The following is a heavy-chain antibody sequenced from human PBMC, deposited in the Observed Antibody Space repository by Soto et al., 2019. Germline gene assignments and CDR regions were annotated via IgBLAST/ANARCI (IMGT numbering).Heavy chain of an antibody. CDR2: INPSGDST. J-gene: IGHJ4*02. CDR1: GFIFTSYY. D-gene: IGHD3-10*01. V-gene: IGHV1-46*01. Sequence: GASVKVSCKTSGFIFTSYYLHWVRQAPGQGLEWMGVINPSGDSTSYAQKFQGRVTVTRDTSTSTVYMELSSLRSEDTAVYYCARDWEFGYWGQGTLVTVSS. CDR3: ARDWEFGY.